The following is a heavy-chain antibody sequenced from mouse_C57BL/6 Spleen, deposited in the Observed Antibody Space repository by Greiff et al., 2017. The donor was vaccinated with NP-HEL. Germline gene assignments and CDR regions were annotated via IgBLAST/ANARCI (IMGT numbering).Heavy chain of an antibody. J-gene: IGHJ4*01. CDR3: ARAITTVVAKSYAMDY. V-gene: IGHV1-82*01. CDR1: GYAFSSSW. D-gene: IGHD1-1*01. Sequence: VQLVESGPELVKPGASVKISCKASGYAFSSSWMNWVKQRPGKGLEWIGRIYPGDGDTNYNGKFKGKATLTADKSSSTAYMQLSSLTSEDSAVYFCARAITTVVAKSYAMDYWGQGTSVTVSS. CDR2: IYPGDGDT.